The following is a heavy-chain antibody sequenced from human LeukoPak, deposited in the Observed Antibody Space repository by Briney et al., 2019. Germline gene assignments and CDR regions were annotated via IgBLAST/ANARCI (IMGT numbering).Heavy chain of an antibody. D-gene: IGHD3-22*01. CDR1: GFTFSSYA. CDR3: AKDAKPYYYDSSGYYYAGAFDI. CDR2: ISGSGGST. Sequence: PGGSLILSCAASGFTFSSYAMSWVRQAPGKGLEWVSAISGSGGSTYYADSVKGRFTISRDNSKNTLHLQMNSLRDEETAVYYCAKDAKPYYYDSSGYYYAGAFDIWGQGTMVTVSS. V-gene: IGHV3-23*01. J-gene: IGHJ3*02.